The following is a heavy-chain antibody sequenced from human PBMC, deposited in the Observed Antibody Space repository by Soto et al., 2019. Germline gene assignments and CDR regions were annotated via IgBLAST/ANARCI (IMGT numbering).Heavy chain of an antibody. Sequence: GGSLRLSCAASGFTFSSYWMHWVRQAPGKGLVWVSRINSDGSSTSYADSVKGRFTISRDNAKNTLYLQMNSLRAEDTAVYYCASARRGVWFDPWGQGTLVTVSS. CDR3: ASARRGVWFDP. J-gene: IGHJ5*02. V-gene: IGHV3-74*01. CDR1: GFTFSSYW. CDR2: INSDGSST.